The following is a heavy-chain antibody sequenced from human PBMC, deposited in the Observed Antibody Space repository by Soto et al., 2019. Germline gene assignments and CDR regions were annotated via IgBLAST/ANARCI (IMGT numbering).Heavy chain of an antibody. Sequence: PSQTLSLTCAISGDSVSRYHAAWNWVRQSPSRGLEWLGRTYYRSKWYNDYAVSVKSRITINPDTSKNQFSLQLNSVTPEDTAVYYCARVDNNYDILTGYYDNNWFDPWGQGTLVTVSS. J-gene: IGHJ5*02. CDR1: GDSVSRYHAA. CDR3: ARVDNNYDILTGYYDNNWFDP. CDR2: TYYRSKWYN. V-gene: IGHV6-1*01. D-gene: IGHD3-9*01.